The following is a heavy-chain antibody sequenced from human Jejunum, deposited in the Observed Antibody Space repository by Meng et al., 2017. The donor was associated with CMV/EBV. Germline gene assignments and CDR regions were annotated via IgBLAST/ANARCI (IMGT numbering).Heavy chain of an antibody. D-gene: IGHD2-2*01. CDR3: ALFTRSWFDP. J-gene: IGHJ5*02. Sequence: HITLKESGPTPVKPTQTLTLTCTFSGFSLSTSEVGVGWIRQPPGKALEWLAVIYWDDDKRYSPSLKSRLTITKDTSKNQVVPTLTNMDPVDTATYYCALFTRSWFDPWGQGTLVTVSS. CDR1: GFSLSTSEVG. V-gene: IGHV2-5*02. CDR2: IYWDDDK.